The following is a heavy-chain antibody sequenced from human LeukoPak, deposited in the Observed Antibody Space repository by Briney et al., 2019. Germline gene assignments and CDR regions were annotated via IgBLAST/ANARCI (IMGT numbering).Heavy chain of an antibody. CDR3: AKAPPGDMILAYFDY. V-gene: IGHV3-21*01. D-gene: IGHD3-16*01. Sequence: VKPGGSLRLSCAASGFTFSNYNMNWVRQAPGKGLGWVSSISSSSRYIFSAESVKGRFTISRDNAKNSLYLQMNSLRAEDTAVYYCAKAPPGDMILAYFDYWGQGTLVTVSS. CDR1: GFTFSNYN. CDR2: ISSSSRYI. J-gene: IGHJ4*02.